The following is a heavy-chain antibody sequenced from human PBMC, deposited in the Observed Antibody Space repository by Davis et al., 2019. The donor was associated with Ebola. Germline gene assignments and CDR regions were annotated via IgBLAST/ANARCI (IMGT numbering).Heavy chain of an antibody. CDR2: IYARGVA. CDR1: GGAISNYY. CDR3: ARDRRSSETTPPSFWFHP. J-gene: IGHJ5*02. D-gene: IGHD1-1*01. V-gene: IGHV4-4*07. Sequence: PSETLSLTCSVSGGAISNYYWSWVRQPAEKGLEWIGRIYARGVALDSPSLKSRLTMSVDTSKSYFSLKLTSVTAADTAVYYCARDRRSSETTPPSFWFHPWGQGILVTVSA.